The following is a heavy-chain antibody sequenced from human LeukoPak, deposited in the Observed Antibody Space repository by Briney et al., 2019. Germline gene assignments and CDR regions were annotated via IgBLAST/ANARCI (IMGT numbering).Heavy chain of an antibody. CDR1: GFTFSSYS. V-gene: IGHV3-21*04. J-gene: IGHJ6*03. D-gene: IGHD2-2*01. CDR2: ISSSSSYI. CDR3: ARQTYCSSTSCYPLDYYYYMDV. Sequence: PGGSLRLSCAASGFTFSSYSMNWVRQAPGKGLEWVSSISSSSSYIYYADSVKGRFTISRDNSKNTLYLQMNSLRAEDTAVYYCARQTYCSSTSCYPLDYYYYMDVWGKGTTVTVSS.